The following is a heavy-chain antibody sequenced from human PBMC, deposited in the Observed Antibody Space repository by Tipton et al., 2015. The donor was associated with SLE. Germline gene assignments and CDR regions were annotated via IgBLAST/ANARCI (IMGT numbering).Heavy chain of an antibody. CDR3: ARSARMNSNSWYIF. CDR2: INPSDGST. Sequence: QLVQSGAEVKKPGASVKVSCKASGYTVTRYYMHWVRQAPGQRLEWMGIINPSDGSTTYARRFQGRVTMTRDTSTNTVYMELSSLRSEDTAVYYCARSARMNSNSWYIFWGQGTLVTVSS. J-gene: IGHJ4*02. CDR1: GYTVTRYY. D-gene: IGHD6-13*01. V-gene: IGHV1-46*01.